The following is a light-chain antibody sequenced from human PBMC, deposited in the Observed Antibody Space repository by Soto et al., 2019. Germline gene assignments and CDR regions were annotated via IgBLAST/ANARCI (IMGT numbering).Light chain of an antibody. CDR3: QKYDSAPLT. CDR2: GAS. J-gene: IGKJ4*01. V-gene: IGKV1-27*01. CDR1: QDIGHS. Sequence: DIQMTQSPSSLSASVGDRVTFTCRASQDIGHSLAWYQQKPGKPIQLLIYGASTLQSGVPSRFSGSGSRTGFTLTISSLQPEDVATYYCQKYDSAPLTFGGGTKEEIK.